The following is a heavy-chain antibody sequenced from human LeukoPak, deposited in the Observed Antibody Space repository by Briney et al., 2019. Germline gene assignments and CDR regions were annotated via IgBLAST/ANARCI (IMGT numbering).Heavy chain of an antibody. CDR1: GFTFRSYA. CDR3: AKEPRVATIEIFGY. D-gene: IGHD5-12*01. CDR2: ISVGGGVT. Sequence: GGSLRLSCAASGFTFRSYAMSCVRQAPGEGLEWVSSISVGGGVTYYADSVKGRFTISRDNSKNTVYLQRNSLRAQDTPGYYCAKEPRVATIEIFGYWGQGTLVTVSS. J-gene: IGHJ4*02. V-gene: IGHV3-23*01.